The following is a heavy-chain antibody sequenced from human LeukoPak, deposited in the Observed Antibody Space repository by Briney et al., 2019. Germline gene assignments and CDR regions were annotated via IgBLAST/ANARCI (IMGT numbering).Heavy chain of an antibody. J-gene: IGHJ1*01. CDR2: ISSSGNTI. V-gene: IGHV3-48*03. CDR1: GFTFSSYE. CDR3: ARKNYDNSGYFHH. D-gene: IGHD3-22*01. Sequence: GGSLRLSCAASGFTFSSYEMNWVRQAPGKGLEWVSYISSSGNTIYYADSVKGRFTTSRDNAKNSLYLQMNSLRAEDTAVYYCARKNYDNSGYFHHWGQGSLVTVSS.